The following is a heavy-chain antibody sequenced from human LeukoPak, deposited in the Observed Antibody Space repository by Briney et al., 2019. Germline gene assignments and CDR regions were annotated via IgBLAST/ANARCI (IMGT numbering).Heavy chain of an antibody. D-gene: IGHD7-27*01. CDR1: GGSISSSSYY. J-gene: IGHJ3*02. V-gene: IGHV4-39*01. CDR2: IYYSGST. CDR3: ARHQELGFYDAFDI. Sequence: PSETLSLTCTVSGGSISSSSYYWGWIRQPPGKGLEWIGSIYYSGSTYYNPSLKSRVTISVDTSKNQFSLKLSSVTAADTAMYYCARHQELGFYDAFDIWGQGTMLTVSS.